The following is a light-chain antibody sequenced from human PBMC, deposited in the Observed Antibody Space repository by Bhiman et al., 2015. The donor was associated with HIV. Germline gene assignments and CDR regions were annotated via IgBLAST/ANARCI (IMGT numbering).Light chain of an antibody. V-gene: IGLV2-14*03. Sequence: QSALTQPASVSGSPGQSITISCTGTSGDVGPVSWYQQQPGKAPRLIIYDVTTRPSGVSDRFSGAKSGSTASLTISGLQAEDEADYYCGSYTISSSLVFGGGTKLTVL. CDR3: GSYTISSSLV. J-gene: IGLJ2*01. CDR1: SGDVGP. CDR2: DVT.